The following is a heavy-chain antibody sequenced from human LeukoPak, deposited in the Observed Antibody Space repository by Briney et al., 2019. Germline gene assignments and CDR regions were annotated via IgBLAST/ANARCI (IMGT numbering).Heavy chain of an antibody. CDR1: GYTFTGYH. Sequence: ASVKVSCKASGYTFTGYHMHWVRQAPGQGLEWMGWINPNSGDTKYVQKFHGRVTMTRDTSISTAYMELSRLRSDDTAVYYCARLALSGWYLALDYWGQGTLVTVSS. V-gene: IGHV1-2*02. J-gene: IGHJ4*02. D-gene: IGHD6-19*01. CDR3: ARLALSGWYLALDY. CDR2: INPNSGDT.